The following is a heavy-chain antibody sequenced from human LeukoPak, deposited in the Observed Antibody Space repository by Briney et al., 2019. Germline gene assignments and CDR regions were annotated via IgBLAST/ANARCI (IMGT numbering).Heavy chain of an antibody. D-gene: IGHD3-22*01. CDR1: GYTFTSYA. J-gene: IGHJ3*02. CDR3: ARDGLYYYDSSGSRSAFDI. Sequence: GGSLRLSCAASGYTFTSYAMNWVRQAPGQGLEWMGWINTNTGNPTYAQGFTGRFAFSLDTSVSTAYLQISSLKAEDTAVYYCARDGLYYYDSSGSRSAFDIWGQGTMVTVSS. CDR2: INTNTGNP. V-gene: IGHV7-4-1*02.